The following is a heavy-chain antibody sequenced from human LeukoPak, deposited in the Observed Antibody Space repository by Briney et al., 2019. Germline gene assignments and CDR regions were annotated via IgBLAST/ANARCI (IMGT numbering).Heavy chain of an antibody. J-gene: IGHJ5*02. V-gene: IGHV4-39*01. Sequence: SETLSFTGTVSGGSISSSSYYWGWIRQPPGKRLEWIGSIYYSGSTYYNPSLKSRVTISVDTSKNQFSLKLSSVTAADTAVYYCARQKYSSGWDVLNWFDPWGQGTLVTVSS. CDR3: ARQKYSSGWDVLNWFDP. CDR1: GGSISSSSYY. D-gene: IGHD6-19*01. CDR2: IYYSGST.